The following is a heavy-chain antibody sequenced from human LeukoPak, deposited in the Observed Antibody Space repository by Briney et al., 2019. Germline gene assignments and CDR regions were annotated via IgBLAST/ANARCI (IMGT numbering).Heavy chain of an antibody. J-gene: IGHJ5*02. CDR1: GGSFSGYY. V-gene: IGHV4-34*01. CDR3: ARGYSSGWYRGNWFDP. CDR2: INHSGST. Sequence: SETLSLTCAVYGGSFSGYYWSWIRQPPGKGLEWIGEINHSGSTNYNPPLKSRVTISVDTSKNQFSLKLSSVTAADTAVYYCARGYSSGWYRGNWFDPWGQGTLVTVSS. D-gene: IGHD6-19*01.